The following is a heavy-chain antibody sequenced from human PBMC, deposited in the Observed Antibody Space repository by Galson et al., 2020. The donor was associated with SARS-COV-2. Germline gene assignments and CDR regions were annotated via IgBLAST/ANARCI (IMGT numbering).Heavy chain of an antibody. V-gene: IGHV3-43*01. Sequence: GGSLRLPCAASGFDFDHYTMHWVRQPPGKGLEWVSLIRWDGGSTYYADSVKGRFIISRDNTKKSLYLQMNSLRTEDTALYYCARWLGPLGYNGMDVCGQGTTVTVS. D-gene: IGHD6-19*01. CDR3: ARWLGPLGYNGMDV. CDR2: IRWDGGST. J-gene: IGHJ6*02. CDR1: GFDFDHYT.